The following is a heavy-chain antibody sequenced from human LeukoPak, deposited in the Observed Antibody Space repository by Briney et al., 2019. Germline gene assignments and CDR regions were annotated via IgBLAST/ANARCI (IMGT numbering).Heavy chain of an antibody. V-gene: IGHV1-18*01. CDR1: GYTFTSYG. D-gene: IGHD6-13*01. CDR3: ARASYSSSWYYGVNWFDP. CDR2: ISAYNDNT. J-gene: IGHJ5*02. Sequence: ASVKVSCKASGYTFTSYGISWVRQAPGQGLEWMGWISAYNDNTNYAQKLQGRVTMTTDTSTSTAYMELRSMRSDDTAVYYCARASYSSSWYYGVNWFDPWGQGTLVTVSS.